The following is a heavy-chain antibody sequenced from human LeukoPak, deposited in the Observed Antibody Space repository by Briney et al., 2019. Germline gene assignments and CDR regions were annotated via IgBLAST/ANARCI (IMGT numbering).Heavy chain of an antibody. J-gene: IGHJ4*02. CDR1: GFTFSSYS. D-gene: IGHD1-14*01. CDR3: ARGDWEPSDY. Sequence: GGSLRLSCAASGFTFSSYSMNWVRQAPGKGLEWVANIKQDGSEKNYVDSVKGRFTISRDNAKNSLYLQMNSLRAEDTAVYYCARGDWEPSDYWGQGTLVTVSS. CDR2: IKQDGSEK. V-gene: IGHV3-7*04.